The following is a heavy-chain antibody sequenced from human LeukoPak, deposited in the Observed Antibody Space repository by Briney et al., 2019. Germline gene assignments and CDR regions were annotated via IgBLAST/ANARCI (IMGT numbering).Heavy chain of an antibody. CDR1: GFTFDDYA. J-gene: IGHJ6*02. CDR2: ISWNSGSI. Sequence: PGGSLRLSCAASGFTFDDYAMHWVRQAPGKGLEWVSGISWNSGSIGCADSVKGRFTISRDNAKNSLYLQMNSLRAEDTAVYYCARIVVPAAIGAPPEYYYYGMDVWGQGTTVTVSS. D-gene: IGHD2-2*02. CDR3: ARIVVPAAIGAPPEYYYYGMDV. V-gene: IGHV3-9*01.